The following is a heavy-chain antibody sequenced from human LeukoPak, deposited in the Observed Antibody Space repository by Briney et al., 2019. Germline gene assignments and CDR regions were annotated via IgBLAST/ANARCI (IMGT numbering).Heavy chain of an antibody. D-gene: IGHD3-22*01. Sequence: GGSLRLSCAASGFTFSSYWMSWVRQAPGKGLEWVANIKQDGSEKYYVDSVKGRFTISRDNDKNSLYLQMNSLRAEDTAVYYCAREPGYYDSSAYTDAFDIWGQGTMVTVSS. J-gene: IGHJ3*02. CDR3: AREPGYYDSSAYTDAFDI. CDR2: IKQDGSEK. CDR1: GFTFSSYW. V-gene: IGHV3-7*01.